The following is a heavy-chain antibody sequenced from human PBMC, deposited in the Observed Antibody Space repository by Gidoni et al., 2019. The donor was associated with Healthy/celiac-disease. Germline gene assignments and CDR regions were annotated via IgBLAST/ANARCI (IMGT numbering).Heavy chain of an antibody. D-gene: IGHD2-8*01. CDR3: ARLGYCTNGVCYGGPGYFDY. V-gene: IGHV4-39*01. J-gene: IGHJ4*02. Sequence: QLQLQESGPGLVKPSETLSLTCTVSGGSIRSRSYYWVWIRPPPGKGLEWIGSIYYSGSTYYNPSLKSRVTIAVDTSKNQFSLKLSSVTAADTAVYYCARLGYCTNGVCYGGPGYFDYWGQGTLVTVSS. CDR2: IYYSGST. CDR1: GGSIRSRSYY.